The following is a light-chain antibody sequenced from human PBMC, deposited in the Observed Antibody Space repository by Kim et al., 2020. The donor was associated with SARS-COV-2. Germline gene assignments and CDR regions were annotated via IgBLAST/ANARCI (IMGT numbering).Light chain of an antibody. CDR1: QSISTW. V-gene: IGKV1-5*03. Sequence: SASVGDRVTITCRASQSISTWLAWYQQKPGKAPKLLIYQASNLESGVPSRFSGSGSGTEFTITISSLQPDDFATYYCQQYNSYWTFGHGTKVDIK. J-gene: IGKJ1*01. CDR2: QAS. CDR3: QQYNSYWT.